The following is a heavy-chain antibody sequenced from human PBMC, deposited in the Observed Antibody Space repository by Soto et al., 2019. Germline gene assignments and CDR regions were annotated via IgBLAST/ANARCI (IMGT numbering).Heavy chain of an antibody. J-gene: IGHJ6*03. D-gene: IGHD6-6*01. Sequence: VKVSCKASGYTFINYYIHWVRQAPGQGLEWMGVINPNGGSTVYAQKFQGRVTLTRDTSTSAVYVELSSLRSDDTAVYFCVRATAARQRDYSYHYYLHIWGKGTTVTVSS. CDR3: VRATAARQRDYSYHYYLHI. CDR1: GYTFINYY. V-gene: IGHV1-46*03. CDR2: INPNGGST.